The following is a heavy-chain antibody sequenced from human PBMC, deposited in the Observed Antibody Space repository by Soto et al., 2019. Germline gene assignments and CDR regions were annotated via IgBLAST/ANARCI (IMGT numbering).Heavy chain of an antibody. CDR2: IYSGGST. J-gene: IGHJ3*02. CDR1: GFTVSSNY. V-gene: IGHV3-53*01. D-gene: IGHD7-27*01. Sequence: GESLKISCAASGFTVSSNYMSWVRQAPGKGLEWVSVIYSGGSTYYADSVKGRFTISRDNSKNTLYLQMNSLRAEDTAVYYCARSTGDSRVDAFDIWGQGTMVTVSS. CDR3: ARSTGDSRVDAFDI.